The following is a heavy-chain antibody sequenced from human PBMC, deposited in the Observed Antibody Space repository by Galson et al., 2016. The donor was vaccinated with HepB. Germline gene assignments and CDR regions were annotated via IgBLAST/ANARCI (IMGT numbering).Heavy chain of an antibody. D-gene: IGHD1-14*01. J-gene: IGHJ3*02. V-gene: IGHV4-59*12. CDR3: ARDPPTPGPSDAFDI. CDR1: GDSISTYF. Sequence: LSLTCTVSGDSISTYFWTWIRQSPGKGLEWIGYIHYTGTTNYNPSLKGRLTISLETSKNQFSLKLNSVTAADTAVYYCARDPPTPGPSDAFDIWGHGTVATVSS. CDR2: IHYTGTT.